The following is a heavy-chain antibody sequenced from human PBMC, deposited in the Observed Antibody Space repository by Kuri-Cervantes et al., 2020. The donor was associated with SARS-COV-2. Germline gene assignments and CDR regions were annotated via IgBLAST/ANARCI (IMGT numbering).Heavy chain of an antibody. V-gene: IGHV3-11*04. CDR1: GFTFSDYY. CDR3: ARTDFWSGYYVDY. D-gene: IGHD3-3*01. Sequence: CAASGFTFSDYYMSWIRQAPGKGLEWVSYISSSGSTIYYADSVKGRFTISRDNAKNSLYLQMNSLRAEDTAVYYCARTDFWSGYYVDYWGQGTLVTVSS. CDR2: ISSSGSTI. J-gene: IGHJ4*02.